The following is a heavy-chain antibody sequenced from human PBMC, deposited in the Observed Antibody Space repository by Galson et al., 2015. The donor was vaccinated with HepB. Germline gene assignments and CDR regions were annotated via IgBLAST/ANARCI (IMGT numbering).Heavy chain of an antibody. CDR3: ASTEPSLYCSSTRCYKLDY. V-gene: IGHV3-30-3*01. Sequence: SLRLSCAASGFSFSTYAMHWVRQTPGKGLEWVAVISYDGSNKYYADSVKGRFTISRDNSKNTLYLQMNSLRAEDTAVYYCASTEPSLYCSSTRCYKLDYWGQGTLVTVSS. CDR1: GFSFSTYA. CDR2: ISYDGSNK. D-gene: IGHD2-2*02. J-gene: IGHJ4*02.